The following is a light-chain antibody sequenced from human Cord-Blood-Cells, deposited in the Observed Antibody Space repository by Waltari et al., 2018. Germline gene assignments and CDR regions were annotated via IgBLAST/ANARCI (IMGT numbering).Light chain of an antibody. CDR1: SRDVGGFNS. CDR3: SSYTSSSTLV. CDR2: DVR. Sequence: QSALTQPASVSGSPGQSITIPCTGTSRDVGGFNSVSWYQQHPGKAPKLMIYDVRNRPSGVSNRFSGSKSGNTASLTISGLQAEDEADYYCSSYTSSSTLVFGGGTKLTVL. J-gene: IGLJ3*02. V-gene: IGLV2-14*03.